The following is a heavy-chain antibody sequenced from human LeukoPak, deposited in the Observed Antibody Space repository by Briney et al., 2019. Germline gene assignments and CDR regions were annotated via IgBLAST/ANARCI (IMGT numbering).Heavy chain of an antibody. CDR2: ISGSGAST. J-gene: IGHJ4*02. D-gene: IGHD3-22*01. V-gene: IGHV3-23*01. Sequence: AGGSLRLSCAASAFTFSNYAMSWVRQAPGKGLEWVSAISGSGASTYYADSVKGRFTISRDKSQNTLYLQMNSLRAEDTAVYYCAKGSSAYVMYYFDNWGQGTLVTDSS. CDR1: AFTFSNYA. CDR3: AKGSSAYVMYYFDN.